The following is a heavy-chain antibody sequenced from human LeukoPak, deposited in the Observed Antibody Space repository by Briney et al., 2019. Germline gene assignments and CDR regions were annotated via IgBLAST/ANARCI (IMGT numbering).Heavy chain of an antibody. CDR1: GFTLSVYY. D-gene: IGHD2-21*02. CDR3: ARKLGGAQCGGDCFFDH. V-gene: IGHV3-11*03. J-gene: IGHJ4*02. Sequence: GGSLRLSCEASGFTLSVYYMSWFRQAPGKGLEWIGYISSTGSYTTYADSVRGRFTISRDNAKNLLFLQMNNLRAEDTAVYYCARKLGGAQCGGDCFFDHWGQGTLVVVSS. CDR2: ISSTGSYT.